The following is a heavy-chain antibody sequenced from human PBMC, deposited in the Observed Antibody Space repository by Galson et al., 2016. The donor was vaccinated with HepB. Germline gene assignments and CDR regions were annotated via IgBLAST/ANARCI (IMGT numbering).Heavy chain of an antibody. J-gene: IGHJ4*02. CDR1: GGSFSGLY. CDR3: ARWPLVYCPSADCYTNDY. V-gene: IGHV4-34*01. Sequence: SETLSLTCAVYGGSFSGLYWSWIRQSPGKGLQWIGEVNPGGSTHYNPSLKSRVTISADTAKTHFSLKLSAVTAADTAVYYCARWPLVYCPSADCYTNDYWGQGILVTVSS. CDR2: VNPGGST. D-gene: IGHD2-2*02.